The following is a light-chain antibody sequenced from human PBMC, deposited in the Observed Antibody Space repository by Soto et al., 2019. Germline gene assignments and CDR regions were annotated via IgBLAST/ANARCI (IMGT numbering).Light chain of an antibody. CDR3: QQYYSDPLS. CDR2: WAS. V-gene: IGKV4-1*01. J-gene: IGKJ5*01. Sequence: MVVAHSRDSLPVCLGESATMNFKSSQIGLNSSNNNNYIAWYQQKPGQPPKVLVYWASTRASGVPDRFSGRGSGTDFTLTISSLQAEDVAVYYCQQYYSDPLSFGQGTRMEIK. CDR1: QIGLNSSNNNNY.